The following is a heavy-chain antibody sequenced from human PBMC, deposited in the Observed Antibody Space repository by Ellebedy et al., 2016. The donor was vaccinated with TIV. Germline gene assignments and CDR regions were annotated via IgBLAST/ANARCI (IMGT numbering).Heavy chain of an antibody. CDR3: ARSRSSGWLHTPDY. D-gene: IGHD6-19*01. CDR1: GYTFTSYG. V-gene: IGHV1-18*01. CDR2: ISAYNGNT. J-gene: IGHJ4*02. Sequence: AASVKVSCKASGYTFTSYGISWVRQAPGQGLEWMGWISAYNGNTNYAQKLQGRVTMTTDTSTSTAYMELSSLTSEDTAVYYCARSRSSGWLHTPDYWGQGALVIVSS.